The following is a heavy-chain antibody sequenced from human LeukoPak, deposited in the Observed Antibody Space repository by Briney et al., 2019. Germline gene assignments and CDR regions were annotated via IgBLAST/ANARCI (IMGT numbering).Heavy chain of an antibody. CDR3: ARDSEGGSYYFDY. D-gene: IGHD3-16*01. CDR1: GFTFSSYW. J-gene: IGHJ4*02. CDR2: IKQDGSEK. V-gene: IGHV3-7*03. Sequence: PGGSLRLSCAASGFTFSSYWMSWVRQAPGKGLEWVANIKQDGSEKYYVDSVKGRFTISRDNAESSLYLQMNSLRAEDTAVYYCARDSEGGSYYFDYWGQGTLVTVSS.